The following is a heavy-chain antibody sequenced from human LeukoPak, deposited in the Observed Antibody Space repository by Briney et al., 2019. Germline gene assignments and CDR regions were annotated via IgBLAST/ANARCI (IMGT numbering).Heavy chain of an antibody. CDR3: ATGDHYDTTNTFDI. D-gene: IGHD3-22*01. CDR2: ISYDGSNK. CDR1: GFTFSSHA. J-gene: IGHJ3*02. V-gene: IGHV3-30-3*01. Sequence: GGSLRLSCAASGFTFSSHAIHWVRQAPGKGLEWVAVISYDGSNKYYADSVKGRFTISRDNSKNTLYLQMNSLRAEDTAVYYCATGDHYDTTNTFDIWGQGTMVTVSS.